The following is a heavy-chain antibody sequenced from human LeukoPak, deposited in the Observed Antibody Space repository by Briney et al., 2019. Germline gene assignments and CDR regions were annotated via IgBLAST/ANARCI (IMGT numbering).Heavy chain of an antibody. CDR2: TYHSGST. J-gene: IGHJ4*02. V-gene: IGHV4-38-2*01. CDR3: ARLRGGPAEVDY. Sequence: KPSETLSLTCAVSGYSISSGYYWGWIRQPPGKGLEWIGSTYHSGSTYYNPSLKSRVTISVDTSKNQFSLKLSSVTAAATAVYYCARLRGGPAEVDYWGQGTLVSVSS. CDR1: GYSISSGYY. D-gene: IGHD3-10*01.